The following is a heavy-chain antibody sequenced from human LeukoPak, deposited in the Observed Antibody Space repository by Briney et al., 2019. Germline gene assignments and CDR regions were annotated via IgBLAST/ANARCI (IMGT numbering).Heavy chain of an antibody. V-gene: IGHV3-30*18. Sequence: AGGSLRLSCAASGFTLSSYGMHWVRQAPGKGLEWVAVISYDGSNKYYADSVKGRFTISRDNSKNTLYLQMNSLRAEDTAVYYCAKNGYYYDSSGYYYNDYWGQGTLVTVSS. CDR3: AKNGYYYDSSGYYYNDY. CDR2: ISYDGSNK. D-gene: IGHD3-22*01. J-gene: IGHJ4*02. CDR1: GFTLSSYG.